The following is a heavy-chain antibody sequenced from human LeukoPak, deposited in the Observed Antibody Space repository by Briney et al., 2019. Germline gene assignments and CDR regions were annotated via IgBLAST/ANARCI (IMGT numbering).Heavy chain of an antibody. CDR1: GFTFSTYG. D-gene: IGHD1-26*01. CDR3: AKYSSRNYYGMDA. J-gene: IGHJ6*02. Sequence: PGRSLRLSCAASGFTFSTYGMHWVRQAPGKGLEWVAVISYDGITKYYADSVKGRFTISRDNSKNTLSLQMSSLRAEDTAVYYCAKYSSRNYYGMDAWGQGTTVTVSS. V-gene: IGHV3-30*18. CDR2: ISYDGITK.